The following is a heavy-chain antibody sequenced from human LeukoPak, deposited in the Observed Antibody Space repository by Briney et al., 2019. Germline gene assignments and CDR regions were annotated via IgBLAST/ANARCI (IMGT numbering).Heavy chain of an antibody. CDR2: IIPILGIA. CDR1: GGTFSSYA. Sequence: SVKVSCKASGGTFSSYAISWVRQAPGQGPEWMGRIIPILGIANYAQKFQGRVTITADKSTSTAYMELSSLRSEDTAVYYCARGDYGDYYYYGMDVWGQGTTVTVSS. D-gene: IGHD4-17*01. CDR3: ARGDYGDYYYYGMDV. V-gene: IGHV1-69*04. J-gene: IGHJ6*02.